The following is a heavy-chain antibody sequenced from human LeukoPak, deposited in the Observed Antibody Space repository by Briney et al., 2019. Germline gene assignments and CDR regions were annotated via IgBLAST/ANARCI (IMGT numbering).Heavy chain of an antibody. CDR2: ISSSSTI. D-gene: IGHD6-19*01. CDR3: AKDLIAVGDGYYFDY. J-gene: IGHJ4*02. Sequence: GGSLRLSCAASGFTFSSYSMNWVRQAPGKGLEWVSYISSSSTIYYADSVKGRFTISRDNAKNSLYLQMNSLRAEDTALYYCAKDLIAVGDGYYFDYWGQGTLVTVSS. CDR1: GFTFSSYS. V-gene: IGHV3-48*01.